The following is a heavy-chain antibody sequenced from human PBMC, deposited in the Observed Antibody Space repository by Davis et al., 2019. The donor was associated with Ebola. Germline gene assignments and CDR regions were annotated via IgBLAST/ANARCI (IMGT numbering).Heavy chain of an antibody. Sequence: GGSLRLSCAASGFTFSNYAMSWVRQAPGKGLEWVSGFSGNGLGTYYADSVKGRFTISRDNSENTVYLQMNSLRAEDTAVYYCARGPYYYGSGRYYYGMDVWGKGTTVTVSS. CDR2: FSGNGLGT. CDR3: ARGPYYYGSGRYYYGMDV. V-gene: IGHV3-23*01. J-gene: IGHJ6*04. CDR1: GFTFSNYA. D-gene: IGHD3-10*01.